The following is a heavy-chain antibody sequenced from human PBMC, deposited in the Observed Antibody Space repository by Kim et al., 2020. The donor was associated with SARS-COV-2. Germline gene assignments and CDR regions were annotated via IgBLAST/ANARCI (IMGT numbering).Heavy chain of an antibody. D-gene: IGHD3-10*01. CDR3: ARQEHSGRDWFGDDYYG. V-gene: IGHV4-39*01. Sequence: SETLSITCTVSGGSISSSSYYWGWIRQPPGKGLEWIGSIYYSGSTYYNPSLKSRVTISVDTSKNQFSLKLSSVTAADTAVYYCARQEHSGRDWFGDDYYG. CDR1: GGSISSSSYY. J-gene: IGHJ6*01. CDR2: IYYSGST.